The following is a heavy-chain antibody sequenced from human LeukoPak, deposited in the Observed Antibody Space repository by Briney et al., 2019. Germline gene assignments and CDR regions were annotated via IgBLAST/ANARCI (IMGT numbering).Heavy chain of an antibody. V-gene: IGHV3-23*01. D-gene: IGHD3-3*01. J-gene: IGHJ6*02. Sequence: GGSLRLSCAASGFTFSSYAMSWVRQAPGKGLEWVSAISGSGGSTYYADSVKGRFTISRDNSKNTLYLQMNSLRAEDTAVYYCAKGTHYDFWSGYFYGMDVWGQGTTVTVSS. CDR3: AKGTHYDFWSGYFYGMDV. CDR2: ISGSGGST. CDR1: GFTFSSYA.